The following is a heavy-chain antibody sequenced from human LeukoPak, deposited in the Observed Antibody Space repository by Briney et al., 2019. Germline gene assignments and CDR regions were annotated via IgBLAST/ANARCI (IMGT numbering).Heavy chain of an antibody. CDR1: GYSISSGYY. Sequence: PSETLSLTCTVSGYSISSGYYWGWIRQPPGKGLEWIGSIYHSGSTYYNPSPKSRVTISVDTSKNQFSLKLSSVTAADTAVYYCALDRDYGDYGYFDYWGQGTLVTVSS. D-gene: IGHD4-17*01. CDR3: ALDRDYGDYGYFDY. J-gene: IGHJ4*02. V-gene: IGHV4-38-2*02. CDR2: IYHSGST.